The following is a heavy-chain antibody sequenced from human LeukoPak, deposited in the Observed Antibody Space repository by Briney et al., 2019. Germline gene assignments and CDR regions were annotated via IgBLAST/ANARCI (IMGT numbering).Heavy chain of an antibody. Sequence: PSETLSLTCTVSGGSISSYYWSWIRQPPGKGLEWIGYIYYSGSTNYNPSLKSRVTISVDTSKNQFSLKLSSVTAADTAVYYCARSYYDSSSYVDYWGQGTLVTVSS. J-gene: IGHJ4*02. CDR3: ARSYYDSSSYVDY. CDR1: GGSISSYY. V-gene: IGHV4-59*08. CDR2: IYYSGST. D-gene: IGHD3-22*01.